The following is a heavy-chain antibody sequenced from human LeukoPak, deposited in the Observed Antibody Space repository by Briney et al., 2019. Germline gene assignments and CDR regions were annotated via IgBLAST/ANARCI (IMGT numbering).Heavy chain of an antibody. D-gene: IGHD6-13*01. J-gene: IGHJ4*02. V-gene: IGHV3-7*05. CDR2: IEADGTEK. CDR3: ARHPAAWDY. Sequence: GGSLRLSCVASGFTFKNYWMRWVRQAPGKGLEWVANIEADGTEKYYVDSVKGRFTVSRDNARNSLYLQMSSLRVEDTAVYYCARHPAAWDYWGQGTLVTVSS. CDR1: GFTFKNYW.